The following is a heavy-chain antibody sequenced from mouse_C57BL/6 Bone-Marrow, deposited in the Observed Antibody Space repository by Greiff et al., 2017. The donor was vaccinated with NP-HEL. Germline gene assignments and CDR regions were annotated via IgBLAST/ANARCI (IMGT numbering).Heavy chain of an antibody. CDR3: ARRITTVPFDY. D-gene: IGHD1-1*01. Sequence: EVKLMESGGGLVKPGGSLKLSCAASGFTFSDYGMHWVRQAPEKGLEWVAYISSGSSTIYYADTVKGRFTISRDNAKNTLFLQMTSLRSEDTAMYYCARRITTVPFDYWGQGTTLTVSS. V-gene: IGHV5-17*01. CDR2: ISSGSSTI. J-gene: IGHJ2*01. CDR1: GFTFSDYG.